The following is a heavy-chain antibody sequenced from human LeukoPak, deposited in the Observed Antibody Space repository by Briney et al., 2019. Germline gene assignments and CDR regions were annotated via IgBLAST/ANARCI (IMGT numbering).Heavy chain of an antibody. CDR2: IIPIFGTA. V-gene: IGHV1-69*06. D-gene: IGHD3-10*01. Sequence: GASVNVSCKASGGTFSSYAISWVRQAPGQGLEWMGGIIPIFGTANYAQKFQGRVTITADKSTSTAYMELSSLRSEDTAVYYCASFGSPPGVYYMDVWGKGTTVTVSS. CDR1: GGTFSSYA. J-gene: IGHJ6*03. CDR3: ASFGSPPGVYYMDV.